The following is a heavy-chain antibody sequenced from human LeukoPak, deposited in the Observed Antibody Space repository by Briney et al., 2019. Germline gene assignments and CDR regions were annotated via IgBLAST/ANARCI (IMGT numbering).Heavy chain of an antibody. CDR3: AKAIAAAGTPGYYSYVMAV. Sequence: GGSLRLSCAASGFTFSSYAMSWVRQAPGKGLEWVSAISGSGGSTYYADSVKGRFTISRDNSKNTLYLQMNSLRAEDTAVYYCAKAIAAAGTPGYYSYVMAVWAKGPRSPSP. D-gene: IGHD6-13*01. J-gene: IGHJ6*02. V-gene: IGHV3-23*01. CDR1: GFTFSSYA. CDR2: ISGSGGST.